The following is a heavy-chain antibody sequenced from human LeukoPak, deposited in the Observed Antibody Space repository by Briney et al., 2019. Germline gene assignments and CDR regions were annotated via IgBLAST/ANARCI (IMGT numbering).Heavy chain of an antibody. CDR1: GYSFTSYW. CDR2: IDPSDSYN. CDR3: ARLRWPRGGRSSFDY. Sequence: AESLKISCKGSGYSFTSYWISWVRQMPGKGLEWMGRIDPSDSYNNYSPSFQGHVTISADKSISTAYLQWSSLKASDTAMYDCARLRWPRGGRSSFDYWGQGALVTVSS. V-gene: IGHV5-10-1*01. J-gene: IGHJ4*02. D-gene: IGHD3-10*01.